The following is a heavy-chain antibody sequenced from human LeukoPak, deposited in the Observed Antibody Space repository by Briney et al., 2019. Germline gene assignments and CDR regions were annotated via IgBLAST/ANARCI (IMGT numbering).Heavy chain of an antibody. CDR1: GFTFSDYY. V-gene: IGHV3-11*04. J-gene: IGHJ4*02. CDR2: ISSSGSTI. CDR3: ARSHSVTTSPFDY. D-gene: IGHD4-17*01. Sequence: GGSLRLSCAASGFTFSDYYMSWIRQAPGKGLEWVSYISSSGSTIYYADSEKGRFTISRDNAKNSLYLQMNSLRAGDTAVYYCARSHSVTTSPFDYWGQGTLVTVSS.